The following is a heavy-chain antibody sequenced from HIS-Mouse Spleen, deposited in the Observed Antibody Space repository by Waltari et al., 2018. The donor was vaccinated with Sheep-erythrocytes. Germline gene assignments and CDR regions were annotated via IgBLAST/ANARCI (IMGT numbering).Heavy chain of an antibody. V-gene: IGHV3-23*01. J-gene: IGHJ4*02. CDR2: SSGSGVST. D-gene: IGHD6-13*01. CDR1: GFTFSSYA. CDR3: AKKGKGIAAAGAFDY. Sequence: EVQLLESGGGLVQPGGSLRLSCAASGFTFSSYAMSWVRQAPGKGLEWVSASSGSGVSTYYADPVKGRFTISRDNSKNTLYLQMNSLRAEDTAVYYCAKKGKGIAAAGAFDYWGQGTLVTVSS.